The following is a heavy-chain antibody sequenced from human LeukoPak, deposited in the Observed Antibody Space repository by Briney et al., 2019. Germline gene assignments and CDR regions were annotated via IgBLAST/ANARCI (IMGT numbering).Heavy chain of an antibody. CDR3: AVIKEG. D-gene: IGHD2-21*01. CDR1: GFTFSNNW. V-gene: IGHV3-74*01. Sequence: GGSLGLSCAASGFTFSNNWMHWVRQAPGKGLVWVSRINSDGRTTTYADSVKGRFTISRDNAKNTLYLQMNSLRAEDTAVYYCAVIKEGWGQGTLVTVSS. J-gene: IGHJ4*02. CDR2: INSDGRTT.